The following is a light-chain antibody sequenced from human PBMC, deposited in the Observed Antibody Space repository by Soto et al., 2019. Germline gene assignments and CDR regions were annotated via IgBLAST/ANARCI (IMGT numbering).Light chain of an antibody. CDR2: GAF. CDR1: QSVSSTY. CDR3: QQYNNWPIT. J-gene: IGKJ5*01. Sequence: EIVLTQSPGTLSLSPGERATLSCRASQSVSSTYLAWFQQQPGQAPRLLIYGAFNRATGIPARFSGSGSGTDFTLTIISLQSEDFAVYYCQQYNNWPITFGQGTRLEIK. V-gene: IGKV3D-15*01.